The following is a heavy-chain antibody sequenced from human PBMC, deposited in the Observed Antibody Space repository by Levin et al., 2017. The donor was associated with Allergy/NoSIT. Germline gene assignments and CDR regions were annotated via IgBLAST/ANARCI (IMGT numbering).Heavy chain of an antibody. J-gene: IGHJ4*02. Sequence: GGSLRLSCAASGFTFSSYSMNWVRQAPGKGLEWVSYISSSSSTIYYADSVKGRFTISRDNAKNSLYLQMNSLRAEDTAVYYCARGRAGPFDYWGQGTLVTVSS. CDR3: ARGRAGPFDY. CDR2: ISSSSSTI. CDR1: GFTFSSYS. D-gene: IGHD6-19*01. V-gene: IGHV3-48*01.